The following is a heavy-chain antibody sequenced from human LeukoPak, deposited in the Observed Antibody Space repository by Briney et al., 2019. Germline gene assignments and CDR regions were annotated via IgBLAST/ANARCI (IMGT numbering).Heavy chain of an antibody. CDR2: IKYDGSST. D-gene: IGHD3-9*01. V-gene: IGHV3-74*01. CDR1: GFTFSSYW. Sequence: GGSLRLSCAASGFTFSSYWMHWVRQAPGKGLVWVSRIKYDGSSTNYADSVKGRFTISRDNAKNTLYLQMNSLRPDDTAVYYCARDFNWSFDYWGQGILLTVSS. CDR3: ARDFNWSFDY. J-gene: IGHJ4*02.